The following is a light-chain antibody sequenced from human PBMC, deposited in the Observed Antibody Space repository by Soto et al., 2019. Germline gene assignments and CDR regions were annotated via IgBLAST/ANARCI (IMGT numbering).Light chain of an antibody. J-gene: IGKJ1*01. CDR2: GAS. CDR3: QQYGSSSWT. CDR1: QSVGASY. V-gene: IGKV3-20*01. Sequence: EIVLTQSPGTLSLSPGERATLSCRASQSVGASYLAWHQQRPGQAPSLLIYGASSRATGIPDRFSGSGSGTDFTLTISRLEPEDFAVYYCQQYGSSSWTFGQGTKVDIK.